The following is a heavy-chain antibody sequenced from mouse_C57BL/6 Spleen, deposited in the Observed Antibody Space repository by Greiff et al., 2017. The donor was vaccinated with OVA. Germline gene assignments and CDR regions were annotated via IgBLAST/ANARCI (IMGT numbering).Heavy chain of an antibody. Sequence: EVQLQQSGPELVKPGASVKIPCKASGYTFTDYNMDWVKQSHGKSLEWIGVINPYNGGTSYNQKFKGKATLTVDKSSSTAYMELNSLTSEDSAVYYCARGPYYSKVYYFDYWGQGTTLTVSS. CDR1: GYTFTDYN. V-gene: IGHV1-19*01. D-gene: IGHD2-5*01. CDR3: ARGPYYSKVYYFDY. CDR2: INPYNGGT. J-gene: IGHJ2*01.